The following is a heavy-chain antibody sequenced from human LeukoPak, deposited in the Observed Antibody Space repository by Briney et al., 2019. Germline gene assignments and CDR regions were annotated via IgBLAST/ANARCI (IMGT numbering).Heavy chain of an antibody. D-gene: IGHD1-26*01. V-gene: IGHV3-23*01. CDR1: GFTFSSYA. J-gene: IGHJ4*02. Sequence: GRSLRLSCAASGFTFSSYAMSWVRQAPGKGLEWVSAISGSGGSTYYADSVKGRFTISRDNSKNTLYLQMNSLRAEDTAVYYCAKGPGSYSSSFFDYWGQGTLVTVSS. CDR3: AKGPGSYSSSFFDY. CDR2: ISGSGGST.